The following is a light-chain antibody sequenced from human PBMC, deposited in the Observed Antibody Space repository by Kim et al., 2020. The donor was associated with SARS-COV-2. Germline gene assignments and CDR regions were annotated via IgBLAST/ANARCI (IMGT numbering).Light chain of an antibody. Sequence: SPGAGVPPSCKASQTISSSYLAWYQQKPGQAPRLLIYGASRRATDTPDRFSGSGSGTDFTLTISRLEPEDFAVYYCHQFDKSPLTFGQGTKVEIK. CDR2: GAS. V-gene: IGKV3-20*01. CDR1: QTISSSY. J-gene: IGKJ1*01. CDR3: HQFDKSPLT.